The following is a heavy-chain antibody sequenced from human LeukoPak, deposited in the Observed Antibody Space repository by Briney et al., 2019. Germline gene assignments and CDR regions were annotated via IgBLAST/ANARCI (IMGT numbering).Heavy chain of an antibody. CDR1: GFTFSSYS. CDR2: ISSSSSYI. CDR3: ASDPAALYGGNNNFLGSY. V-gene: IGHV3-21*01. Sequence: PGGSLRLSCAASGFTFSSYSMNWVRQAPGKGLEWVSSISSSSSYIYYADSVKGRFTISRDNAKNSLYLQMNSLRAEDTAVYYCASDPAALYGGNNNFLGSYWGQGTLVTVSS. J-gene: IGHJ4*02. D-gene: IGHD4-23*01.